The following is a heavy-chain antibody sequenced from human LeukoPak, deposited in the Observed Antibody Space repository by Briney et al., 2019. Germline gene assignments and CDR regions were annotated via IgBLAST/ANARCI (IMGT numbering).Heavy chain of an antibody. Sequence: GGSLRLSCAASGFTFSSFAMHWVRQAPGKGLQYVSAISSNGGSTSYANSVKGRFTISRDNSKNTLYLQMDSLRPDDLAVYHCVRVSGVNPYYFDYWGQGTLVTVSS. CDR2: ISSNGGST. J-gene: IGHJ4*02. CDR3: VRVSGVNPYYFDY. V-gene: IGHV3-64*01. D-gene: IGHD4/OR15-4a*01. CDR1: GFTFSSFA.